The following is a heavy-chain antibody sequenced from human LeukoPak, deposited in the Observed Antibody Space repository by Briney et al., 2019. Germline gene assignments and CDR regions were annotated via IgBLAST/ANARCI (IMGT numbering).Heavy chain of an antibody. CDR1: GFTFSSYA. J-gene: IGHJ4*02. CDR3: ARCSSRRSASDY. CDR2: IRQDGTEI. D-gene: IGHD3-10*02. V-gene: IGHV3-7*01. Sequence: PGGSLRLSCAASGFTFSSYAMGWVRQAPGKGLEWVANIRQDGTEIYYVDSVKGRFTISRDNAKNSLYLQMNSLRADDTAVYYCARCSSRRSASDYWGQGTLVTVSS.